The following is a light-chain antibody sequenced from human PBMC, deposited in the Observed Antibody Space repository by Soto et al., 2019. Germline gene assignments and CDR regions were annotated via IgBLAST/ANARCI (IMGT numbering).Light chain of an antibody. CDR3: QQYNNRPPALT. Sequence: EIVMTQSPANLSVSPGERATLSCRASQSVRINLAWYQQKPGQAPRLLIYGASSRATGIPARFSGSGSGTDFTLTISSLQSVDVAVYYYQQYNNRPPALTFGGGTKVEIK. V-gene: IGKV3-15*01. J-gene: IGKJ4*01. CDR2: GAS. CDR1: QSVRIN.